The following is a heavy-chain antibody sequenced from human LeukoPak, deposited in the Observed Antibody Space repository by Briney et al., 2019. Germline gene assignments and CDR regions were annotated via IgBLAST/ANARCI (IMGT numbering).Heavy chain of an antibody. J-gene: IGHJ5*02. CDR3: ARQEDSLGYCSSTSCYGGPDEFDP. CDR1: GGSISSSSYY. CDR2: IYYSGST. Sequence: SGTLSLTCTVSGGSISSSSYYWGWIRQPPGKGLEWIGSIYYSGSTYYNPSLRSRVTISVDTSKNQFSLKLSSVTAADTAVYYCARQEDSLGYCSSTSCYGGPDEFDPWGQGTLVTVSS. V-gene: IGHV4-39*01. D-gene: IGHD2-2*01.